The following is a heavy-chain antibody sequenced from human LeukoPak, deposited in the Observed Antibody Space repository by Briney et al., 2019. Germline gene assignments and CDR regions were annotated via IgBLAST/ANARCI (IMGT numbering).Heavy chain of an antibody. CDR3: ARTPETYYDFWSGYSKRNYYYYGMDV. Sequence: ASVTVSCKASGYTFTSYGISWVRQAPGQGLEWMGWISAYNGNTNYAQKLQGRVTMTTDTSTSTAYMELRSLRSDDTAVYYCARTPETYYDFWSGYSKRNYYYYGMDVWGQGTTVTVSS. J-gene: IGHJ6*02. V-gene: IGHV1-18*01. CDR1: GYTFTSYG. D-gene: IGHD3-3*01. CDR2: ISAYNGNT.